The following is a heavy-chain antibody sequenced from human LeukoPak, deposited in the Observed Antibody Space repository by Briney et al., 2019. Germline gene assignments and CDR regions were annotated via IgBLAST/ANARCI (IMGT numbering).Heavy chain of an antibody. J-gene: IGHJ4*02. D-gene: IGHD2-15*01. CDR1: GGTFGSYT. Sequence: SVKVSCKASGGTFGSYTISWVRQAPGQGLEWMGRIIPILGIANYAQKFQGRVTITADKSTSTAYMELSSLRSEDTAVYYCARDPNIVVVGRPNYFDYWGQGTLVTVSS. CDR2: IIPILGIA. CDR3: ARDPNIVVVGRPNYFDY. V-gene: IGHV1-69*04.